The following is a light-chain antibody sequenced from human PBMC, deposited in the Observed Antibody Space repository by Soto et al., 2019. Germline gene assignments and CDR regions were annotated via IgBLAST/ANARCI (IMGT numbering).Light chain of an antibody. CDR1: RSISPW. CDR3: QQYNSYSKT. Sequence: DIHITQSPSTLSASVGDRVTIACRAIRSISPWLAWYQQKPGKPPKLLIYDASNLETGAPLRFSGSGSGTEFTLSISSLQPDDSASYYCQQYNSYSKTFGQGTKVDIK. V-gene: IGKV1-5*01. CDR2: DAS. J-gene: IGKJ1*01.